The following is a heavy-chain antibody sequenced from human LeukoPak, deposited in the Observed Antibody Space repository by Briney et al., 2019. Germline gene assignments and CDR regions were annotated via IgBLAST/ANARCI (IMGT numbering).Heavy chain of an antibody. CDR3: ATRIGGGTSYYFGY. V-gene: IGHV4-4*07. CDR2: IHTTGST. J-gene: IGHJ4*02. D-gene: IGHD6-6*01. Sequence: TSETLSLTCTVSGGSISSYYWSWIRQPAGKGLEWIGRIHTTGSTNYNPSLNSRVTMSLDTSKNQFSLKLTSVTAADTAVYFCATRIGGGTSYYFGYWGQGSLVTVSS. CDR1: GGSISSYY.